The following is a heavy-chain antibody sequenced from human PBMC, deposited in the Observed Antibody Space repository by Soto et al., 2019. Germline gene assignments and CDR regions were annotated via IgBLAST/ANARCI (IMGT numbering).Heavy chain of an antibody. CDR2: INHSGST. Sequence: PSETLSLTCAVYGGSFSCYYWSWIRQPPGKGLEWIGEINHSGSTNYNPSLKSRVTISVDTSKNQFSLKLSSVTAADTAVYYCARVTGRYYYGMDVWGQGTTVTVSS. J-gene: IGHJ6*02. CDR1: GGSFSCYY. CDR3: ARVTGRYYYGMDV. V-gene: IGHV4-34*01.